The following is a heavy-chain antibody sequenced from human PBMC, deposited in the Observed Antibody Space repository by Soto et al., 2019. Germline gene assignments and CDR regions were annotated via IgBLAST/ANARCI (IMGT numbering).Heavy chain of an antibody. J-gene: IGHJ4*02. CDR3: ASYEWFGAPFDY. D-gene: IGHD3-10*01. V-gene: IGHV4-59*01. Sequence: SETLSLTCSVSRASIRSYYWSWIRQPPGKGLEWIGYIYYTGSTNYNPSLKSRVTISVDTSKNQFSLKLSSVTGADTAVYYCASYEWFGAPFDYWGQGTLVTVS. CDR1: RASIRSYY. CDR2: IYYTGST.